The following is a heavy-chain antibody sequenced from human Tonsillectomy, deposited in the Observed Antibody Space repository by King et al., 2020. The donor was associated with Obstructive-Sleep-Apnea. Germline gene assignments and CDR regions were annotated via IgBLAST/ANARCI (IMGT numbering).Heavy chain of an antibody. J-gene: IGHJ3*02. V-gene: IGHV1-46*01. CDR2: FSPHESSI. Sequence: QLVQSGAEVKKPGVSVMGAFKASGYTVTSSYIHWVRQAPGQVLEWMGIFSPHESSIIYAQNFQGRVTITSDTSTSTVYMELSSLRPEDTAVYYCARDPGSSGFDIWGPGTMVTVSS. D-gene: IGHD2-2*01. CDR3: ARDPGSSGFDI. CDR1: GYTVTSSY.